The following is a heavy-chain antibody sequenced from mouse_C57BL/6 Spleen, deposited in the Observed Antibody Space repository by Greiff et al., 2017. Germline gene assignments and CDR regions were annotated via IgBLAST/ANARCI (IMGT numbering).Heavy chain of an antibody. J-gene: IGHJ2*01. D-gene: IGHD3-2*02. CDR1: GYTFTSYW. CDR2: IDPSDSET. V-gene: IGHV1-52*01. CDR3: ARGAQAYYFDY. Sequence: VQLQQPGAELVRPGSSVKLSCKASGYTFTSYWMHWVKQRPIQGLEWIGNIDPSDSETHYNQKFKDKATLTVDKSSSTAYMQLSSLTSEDSAVYYCARGAQAYYFDYWGQGTTLTVSS.